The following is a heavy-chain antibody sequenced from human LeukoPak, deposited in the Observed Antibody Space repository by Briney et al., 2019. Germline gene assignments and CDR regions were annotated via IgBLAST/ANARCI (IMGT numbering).Heavy chain of an antibody. J-gene: IGHJ4*02. CDR2: IYYSGST. D-gene: IGHD2-2*01. CDR1: GGSISSSSYY. V-gene: IGHV4-39*07. CDR3: ARGARYCSSTSCYGLEQIDY. Sequence: SETLSLTCTVSGGSISSSSYYWGWIRQPPGKGLEWIGSIYYSGSTYYNPSLKSRVTISVDTSKNQFSLKLSSVTAADTAVYYCARGARYCSSTSCYGLEQIDYWGQGTLVTVSS.